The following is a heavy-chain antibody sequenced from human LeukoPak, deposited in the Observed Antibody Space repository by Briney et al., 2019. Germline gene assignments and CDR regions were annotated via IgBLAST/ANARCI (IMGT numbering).Heavy chain of an antibody. Sequence: GGSVRLSCAASGFTFSSYGMHWVRQAPGKGLEWVAVVWYDGSKKYSADSVKGRITISRDDSKNTLYLQMNSLRAEDTAVYYCARGVGYYDSSGTIDYWGQGTLVTVSS. CDR1: GFTFSSYG. D-gene: IGHD3-22*01. V-gene: IGHV3-33*01. J-gene: IGHJ4*02. CDR2: VWYDGSKK. CDR3: ARGVGYYDSSGTIDY.